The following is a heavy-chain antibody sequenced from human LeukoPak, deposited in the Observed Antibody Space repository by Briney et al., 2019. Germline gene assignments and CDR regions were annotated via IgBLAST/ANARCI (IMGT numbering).Heavy chain of an antibody. J-gene: IGHJ4*02. CDR2: ISYDGSNK. CDR1: GFTFSSYA. V-gene: IGHV3-30*04. Sequence: PGGSLRLSCAASGFTFSSYAMHWVRQAPGKGLEWVAVISYDGSNKYYADSVKGRFTISRDNSKNTLYLQMNSLRAEDTAVYYCARVFVPGDSSGYYYSIFDYWGQGTLVTVSS. CDR3: ARVFVPGDSSGYYYSIFDY. D-gene: IGHD3-22*01.